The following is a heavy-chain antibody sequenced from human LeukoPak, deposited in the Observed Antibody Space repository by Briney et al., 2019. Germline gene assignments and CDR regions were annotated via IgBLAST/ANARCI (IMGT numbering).Heavy chain of an antibody. CDR2: IYYSGST. Sequence: SETLSLTCTVSGGSISSSSYYCGWIRQPPGKGLEWIGTIYYSGSTYYNPSLKSRVTISVDTSKDQFSLKLSSVTAADTAVYYCARRGMAAAGFFDYWGQGTLVTVSS. V-gene: IGHV4-39*01. CDR3: ARRGMAAAGFFDY. D-gene: IGHD6-13*01. J-gene: IGHJ4*02. CDR1: GGSISSSSYY.